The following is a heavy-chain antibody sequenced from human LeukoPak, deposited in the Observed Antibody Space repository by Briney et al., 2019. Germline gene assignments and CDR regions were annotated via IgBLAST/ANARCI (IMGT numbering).Heavy chain of an antibody. V-gene: IGHV5-51*01. CDR2: IYPGDSDT. CDR3: ARPYCSSTSCDTYYFDY. D-gene: IGHD2-2*01. J-gene: IGHJ4*02. Sequence: GESLKISCKGSGYSFTSYWIGWVRQMPGKGPEWMGIIYPGDSDTRYSPSFQGQVTISADKSISTAYLQWSSLKASDTAMYYCARPYCSSTSCDTYYFDYWGQGTLVTVSS. CDR1: GYSFTSYW.